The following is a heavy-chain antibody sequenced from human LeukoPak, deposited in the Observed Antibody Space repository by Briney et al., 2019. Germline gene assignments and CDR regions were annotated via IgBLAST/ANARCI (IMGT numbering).Heavy chain of an antibody. D-gene: IGHD1-26*01. V-gene: IGHV3-23*01. CDR2: SGSGGST. J-gene: IGHJ4*02. Sequence: SGSGGSTYYADSVKGRFTISRDNAKNMLYLQMNSLRAEDTAVYYCARAPSIVGANYWGQGTLVTVSS. CDR3: ARAPSIVGANY.